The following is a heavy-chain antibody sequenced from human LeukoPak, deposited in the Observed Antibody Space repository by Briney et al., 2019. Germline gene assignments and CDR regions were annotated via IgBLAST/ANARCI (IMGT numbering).Heavy chain of an antibody. CDR3: ARGIAAAGTENFDY. CDR2: ISYDGSNK. J-gene: IGHJ4*02. CDR1: GFTFSSYS. Sequence: GGSLRLSCAASGFTFSSYSMNWVRQAPGKGLEWVAVISYDGSNKYYADSVKGRFTISRDNSKNTLYLQMNSLRAEDTAVYYCARGIAAAGTENFDYWGQGTLVTVSS. D-gene: IGHD6-13*01. V-gene: IGHV3-30*03.